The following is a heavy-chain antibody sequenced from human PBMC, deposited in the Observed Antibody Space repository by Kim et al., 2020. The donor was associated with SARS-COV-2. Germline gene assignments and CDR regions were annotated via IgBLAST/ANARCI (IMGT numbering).Heavy chain of an antibody. J-gene: IGHJ3*02. CDR3: ARAPITMIVVVKAFDI. V-gene: IGHV4-31*02. D-gene: IGHD3-22*01. Sequence: SPKSGVTISVDTSKNQFSLTLSSVTAADTAVYYCARAPITMIVVVKAFDIWGQGTMVTVSS.